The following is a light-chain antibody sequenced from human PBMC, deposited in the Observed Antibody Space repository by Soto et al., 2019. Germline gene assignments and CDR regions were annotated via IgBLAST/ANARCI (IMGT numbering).Light chain of an antibody. CDR2: DAS. CDR1: QSVRSS. J-gene: IGKJ3*01. V-gene: IGKV3-11*01. Sequence: EIVLTQSPDTLSLSPGERATLSCRASQSVRSSLAWYQQKPGQAPRLLIYDASNRATGIPARFSGSGSGTDFTLTISRLEPEDFAVYFRQQRSNWPPEVTFGPGTKVDIK. CDR3: QQRSNWPPEVT.